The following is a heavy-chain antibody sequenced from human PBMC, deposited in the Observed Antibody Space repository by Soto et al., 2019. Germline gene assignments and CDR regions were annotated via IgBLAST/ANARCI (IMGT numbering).Heavy chain of an antibody. CDR1: GFTFSNAW. CDR2: IKSKTDGGTT. Sequence: EVQLVESGGGLVKPGGSLRLSCAASGFTFSNAWMNWVRQAPGKGLEWVGRIKSKTDGGTTDYAAPVKGRFTISRDDSKNTLSLKMTGLKTKNPAVYYWPTYSHVFDFLEWFPHPWGQGTRSPSPQ. CDR3: PTYSHVFDFLEWFPHP. V-gene: IGHV3-15*07. D-gene: IGHD3-3*01. J-gene: IGHJ5*02.